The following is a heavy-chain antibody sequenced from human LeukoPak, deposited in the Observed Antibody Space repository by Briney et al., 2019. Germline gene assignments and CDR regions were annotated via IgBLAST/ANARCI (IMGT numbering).Heavy chain of an antibody. CDR3: AGGYSYGYSYYYYMDV. CDR1: GGTFSSYA. CDR2: IIPIFGTA. Sequence: SVKVSCKASGGTFSSYAISWVRQAPGQGLEWTGGIIPIFGTANYAQKFQGRVTITTDESTSTAYMELSSLRSEDTAVYYCAGGYSYGYSYYYYMDVWGKGTTVTVSS. D-gene: IGHD5-18*01. V-gene: IGHV1-69*05. J-gene: IGHJ6*03.